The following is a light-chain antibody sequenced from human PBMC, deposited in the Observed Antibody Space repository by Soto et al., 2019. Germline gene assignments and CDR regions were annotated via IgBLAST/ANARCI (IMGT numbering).Light chain of an antibody. J-gene: IGKJ4*01. CDR1: QSVNRN. CDR3: QQYNNWPLT. V-gene: IGKV3-15*01. Sequence: ERVMTQSPATLSVSPGERASLSCRASQSVNRNLAWYQQKPGQAPRLLISGASTRATGIPARFSGSGSGTEFTLTISSLQSEDFAVYYCQQYNNWPLTFGGGTKVDI. CDR2: GAS.